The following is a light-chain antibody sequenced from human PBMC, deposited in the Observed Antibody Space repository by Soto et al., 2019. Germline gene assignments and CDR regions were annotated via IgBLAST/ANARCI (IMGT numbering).Light chain of an antibody. V-gene: IGLV1-44*01. Sequence: QSVLTQPPSASGTPGQRVTISCSGSSSNIGSNTVNWYQQLPGTAPKLLIYSNNQRPSGVPDRFSGSKSGTSASLAISGLQSEDDADYYCAAWADSLDGVVFGGGTKLTV. CDR1: SSNIGSNT. J-gene: IGLJ2*01. CDR2: SNN. CDR3: AAWADSLDGVV.